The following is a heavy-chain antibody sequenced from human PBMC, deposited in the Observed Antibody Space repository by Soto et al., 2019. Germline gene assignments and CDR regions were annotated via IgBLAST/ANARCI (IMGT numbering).Heavy chain of an antibody. J-gene: IGHJ5*02. CDR3: ARGAYYDFWSGEEENNWFDP. D-gene: IGHD3-3*01. V-gene: IGHV1-18*01. Sequence: ASVKVSCKASGYTFTSYGISWVRQAPGQGLEWMGWISAYNGNTNYAQKLQGRVTMTTDTSTSTAYMELRSLRSDDPAVYYCARGAYYDFWSGEEENNWFDPWGQGTLVTVSS. CDR1: GYTFTSYG. CDR2: ISAYNGNT.